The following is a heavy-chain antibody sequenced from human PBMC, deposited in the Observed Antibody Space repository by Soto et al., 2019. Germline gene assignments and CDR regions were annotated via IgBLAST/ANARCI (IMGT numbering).Heavy chain of an antibody. CDR1: GYTFTSYG. CDR2: ISAYNGNT. CDR3: ARDIPFSSSWYFDY. D-gene: IGHD6-13*01. J-gene: IGHJ4*02. Sequence: ASVKVSCKASGYTFTSYGISWVRQAPGQGLEWMGWISAYNGNTSYAQKLQGRVTMTTDTSTSTAYMELRSLRSDDTAVYYCARDIPFSSSWYFDYWGQGTLVTVSS. V-gene: IGHV1-18*01.